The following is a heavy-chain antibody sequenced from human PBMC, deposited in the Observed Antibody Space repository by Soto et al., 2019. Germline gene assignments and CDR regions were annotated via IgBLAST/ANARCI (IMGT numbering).Heavy chain of an antibody. V-gene: IGHV1-69*06. Sequence: QVQLVQSGAEVKKPGSSVKVSCKASGGTFSSYAISWVRQAPGQGLEWMGGIIPIFGTANYAQKFQGRVTFTADKSTSTAYMELSSLRYEDTAVYYCATRYCSSTSCSTHAFDIWGQGTMVTVSS. CDR3: ATRYCSSTSCSTHAFDI. CDR2: IIPIFGTA. J-gene: IGHJ3*02. D-gene: IGHD2-2*01. CDR1: GGTFSSYA.